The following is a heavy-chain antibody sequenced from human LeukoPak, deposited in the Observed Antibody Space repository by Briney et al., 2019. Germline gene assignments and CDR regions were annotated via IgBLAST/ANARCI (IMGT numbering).Heavy chain of an antibody. J-gene: IGHJ1*01. CDR3: ARSDSTGYYSSPEYFQH. CDR1: GYIFTSYG. V-gene: IGHV1-18*01. Sequence: ASVKVSCKASGYIFTSYGISWVREAPGQGLEWMGWISAYNGNTNYAQKFQGRVTMTTDTSTSTAYMELRSLRSDDAAVYYCARSDSTGYYSSPEYFQHWGQGTLVTVSS. D-gene: IGHD3-22*01. CDR2: ISAYNGNT.